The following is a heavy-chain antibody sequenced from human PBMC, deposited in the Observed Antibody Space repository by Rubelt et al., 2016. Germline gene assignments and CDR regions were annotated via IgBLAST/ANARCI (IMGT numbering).Heavy chain of an antibody. CDR2: INAGNGNT. Sequence: KVSCKASGYTFTSYAMHWVRQAPGQRLEWMGWINAGNGNTKYSQKFQGRVTITRDTSASTAYMELSSLRSEDTAVYYCARGGHDSGGYYLYYFDYWGQGTLVTVSS. CDR3: ARGGHDSGGYYLYYFDY. V-gene: IGHV1-3*01. CDR1: GYTFTSYA. J-gene: IGHJ4*02. D-gene: IGHD3-22*01.